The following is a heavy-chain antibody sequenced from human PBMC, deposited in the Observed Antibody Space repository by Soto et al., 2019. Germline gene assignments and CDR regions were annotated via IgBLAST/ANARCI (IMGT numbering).Heavy chain of an antibody. Sequence: GASVKVSCKASGYTFTSYYMHWVRQAPGQGLEWMGIINPSGGSTSYAQKFQGRVTMTRDTSTSTVYTELSSLKSEDTAVYYCAMEVKGMVVIPLDYWGQGTLVTVSS. CDR3: AMEVKGMVVIPLDY. CDR1: GYTFTSYY. CDR2: INPSGGST. D-gene: IGHD3-22*01. V-gene: IGHV1-46*03. J-gene: IGHJ4*02.